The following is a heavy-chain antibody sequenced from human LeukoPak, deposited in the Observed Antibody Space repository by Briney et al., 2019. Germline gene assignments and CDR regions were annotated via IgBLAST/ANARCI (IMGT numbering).Heavy chain of an antibody. D-gene: IGHD5-12*01. J-gene: IGHJ3*02. CDR1: GYSFTSYW. CDR2: IYPGDSDT. CDR3: ARHRGDGYNWWSGDAFDI. Sequence: GESLKISCKCSGYSFTSYWIGWVRQMPGKGLEWMGIIYPGDSDTRYSPSFQGQVTISADKSISTAYLQWSSLKASDTAMYYCARHRGDGYNWWSGDAFDIWGQGTMVTVSS. V-gene: IGHV5-51*01.